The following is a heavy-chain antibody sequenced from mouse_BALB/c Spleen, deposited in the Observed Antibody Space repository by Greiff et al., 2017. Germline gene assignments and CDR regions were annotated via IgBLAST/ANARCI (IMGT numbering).Heavy chain of an antibody. V-gene: IGHV1S81*02. D-gene: IGHD2-1*01. CDR2: INPSNGGT. J-gene: IGHJ4*01. CDR3: TRSRGNFYYAMDY. Sequence: QVQLQQSGAELVKPGASVKLSCKASGYTFTSYYMYWVKQRPGQGLEWIGEINPSNGGTNFNEKFKSKATLTVDKSSSTAYMQLSSLTSEDSAVYYCTRSRGNFYYAMDYWGQGTSVTVSS. CDR1: GYTFTSYY.